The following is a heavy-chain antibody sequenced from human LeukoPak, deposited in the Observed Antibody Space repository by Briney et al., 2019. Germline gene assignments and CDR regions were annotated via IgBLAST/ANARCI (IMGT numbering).Heavy chain of an antibody. D-gene: IGHD5-12*01. CDR3: AVKGAVSGSFDY. CDR2: IYHSGTT. V-gene: IGHV4-4*02. CDR1: GGSISSSNW. Sequence: SETLSLTCAVSGGSISSSNWWSWVRQSPGKGLEWIGEIYHSGTTNYNPSLKSRVTISVDKSKNQFSLKLSSVTAADTAVYYCAVKGAVSGSFDYWGRGTLVTVSS. J-gene: IGHJ4*02.